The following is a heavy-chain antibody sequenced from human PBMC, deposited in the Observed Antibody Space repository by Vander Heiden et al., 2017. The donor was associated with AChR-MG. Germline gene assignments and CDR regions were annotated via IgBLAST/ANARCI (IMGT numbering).Heavy chain of an antibody. Sequence: EVQLVESGGGLVQPGRSLRLSCAASGFTFDDYAMHWVRQAPGKGLEWVSGISWNSGSIGYADSVKGRFTITRDNAKNSLYLQMNSLRAEDTALYYCAKGGSSGWYFFDYWGQGTLVTVSS. CDR2: ISWNSGSI. J-gene: IGHJ4*02. CDR1: GFTFDDYA. V-gene: IGHV3-9*01. D-gene: IGHD6-19*01. CDR3: AKGGSSGWYFFDY.